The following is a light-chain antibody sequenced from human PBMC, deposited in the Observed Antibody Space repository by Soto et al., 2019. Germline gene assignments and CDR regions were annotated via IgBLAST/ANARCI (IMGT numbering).Light chain of an antibody. V-gene: IGKV1-33*01. CDR2: DAS. J-gene: IGKJ4*01. Sequence: IQMTQSPSSLSASVGDKVTITCQASQDIRHYLNWYQHKPGEAPKLLIYDASNLETGVPSRFSGSGSGTHFTLNISTLQPEDFSTYSCQQYDGLPLTFGGGTRVESK. CDR3: QQYDGLPLT. CDR1: QDIRHY.